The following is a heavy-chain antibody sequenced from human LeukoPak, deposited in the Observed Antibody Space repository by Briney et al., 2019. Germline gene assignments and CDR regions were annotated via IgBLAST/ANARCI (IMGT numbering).Heavy chain of an antibody. V-gene: IGHV5-51*01. CDR2: IYPGDSDT. CDR1: GYSFTNSW. J-gene: IGHJ5*02. D-gene: IGHD2-15*01. Sequence: GESLKISCKASGYSFTNSWIGWVRQMPGKGLEWMGIIYPGDSDTTYGPSFQGQVTISADKSISTAYLQWSSLKASDTAMYYCARLLRHCSGGSCCFSWFNPWGQGTLVTVSS. CDR3: ARLLRHCSGGSCCFSWFNP.